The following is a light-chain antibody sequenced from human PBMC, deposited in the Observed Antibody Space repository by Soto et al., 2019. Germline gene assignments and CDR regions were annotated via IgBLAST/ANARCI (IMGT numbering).Light chain of an antibody. CDR3: QQNYNSPPT. Sequence: DIQMTQSPSSLSASVGDRVTITCRASQSISTFLNWYQQKPGQVPKLLIYAVSSFQSGVPSRFSGSGSGTDFTLTISSRQPEDFSTYYCQQNYNSPPTFGQGTKVEIK. CDR1: QSISTF. V-gene: IGKV1-39*01. CDR2: AVS. J-gene: IGKJ1*01.